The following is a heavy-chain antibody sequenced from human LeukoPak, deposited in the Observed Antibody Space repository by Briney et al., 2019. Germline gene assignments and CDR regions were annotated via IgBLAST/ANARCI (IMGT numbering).Heavy chain of an antibody. CDR2: INPYNGNT. V-gene: IGHV1-18*01. J-gene: IGHJ4*02. CDR3: ARDPGSRNFDY. Sequence: VGSVKVSCKASGYTFTSYDINWVRQATGQGLEWMGWINPYNGNTNYALKLQGRVAMTTDTSTSTAYMELGSLRSDDTAVYYCARDPGSRNFDYWGQGALVTVSS. D-gene: IGHD2-15*01. CDR1: GYTFTSYD.